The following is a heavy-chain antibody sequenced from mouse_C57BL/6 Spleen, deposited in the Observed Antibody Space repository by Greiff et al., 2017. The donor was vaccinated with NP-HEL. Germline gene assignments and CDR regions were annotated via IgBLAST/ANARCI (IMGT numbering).Heavy chain of an antibody. J-gene: IGHJ2*01. CDR2: ISDGGSYT. D-gene: IGHD1-1*01. CDR3: SRGEVHYYGSSYGDYFDY. CDR1: GFTFSSYA. V-gene: IGHV5-4*01. Sequence: DVHLVESGGGLVKPGGSLKLSCAASGFTFSSYAMSWVRQTPEQRLEWVATISDGGSYTYYPDNVKGRFTISRDNAKNTLYLQMSHLKSEDTAMYYCSRGEVHYYGSSYGDYFDYWGQGTTLTVSS.